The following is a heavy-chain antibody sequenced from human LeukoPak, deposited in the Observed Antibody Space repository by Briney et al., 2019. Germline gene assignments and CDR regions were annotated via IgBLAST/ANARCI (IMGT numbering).Heavy chain of an antibody. D-gene: IGHD3-3*01. Sequence: SETLSLTCTVSGGPISSYYWSWIRQPAGKGLEWIGRIYTSGSTNYNPSLKSRVTMSVDTSKNQFSLKLSSVTAADTAVYYCARDLADFWSGYLSSAFDIWGQGTMVTVSS. CDR1: GGPISSYY. CDR2: IYTSGST. V-gene: IGHV4-4*07. CDR3: ARDLADFWSGYLSSAFDI. J-gene: IGHJ3*02.